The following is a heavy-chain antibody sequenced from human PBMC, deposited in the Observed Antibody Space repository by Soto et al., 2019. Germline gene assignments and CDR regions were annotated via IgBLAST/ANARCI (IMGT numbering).Heavy chain of an antibody. CDR3: ARSPRGSGAIKFDP. CDR1: GYTFTSYG. Sequence: VASVKVSCKASGYTFTSYGISWVRQAPGQGLEWMGWISAYNGNTNYAQKLQGRVTMTTDTSTSTAYMELRSLRSDDTAVYYCARSPRGSGAIKFDPWGQGTLVTVSS. V-gene: IGHV1-18*01. CDR2: ISAYNGNT. D-gene: IGHD3-10*01. J-gene: IGHJ5*02.